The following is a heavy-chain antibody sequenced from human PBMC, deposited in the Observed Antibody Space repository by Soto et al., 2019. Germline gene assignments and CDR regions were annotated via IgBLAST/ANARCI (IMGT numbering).Heavy chain of an antibody. V-gene: IGHV3-74*01. CDR1: GFTFNTYW. CDR2: INSGGGTT. Sequence: GGSLRLSCGASGFTFNTYWMHWFRQAPGKGLVWVSRINSGGGTTTYADSVKGRFTISRDNAKNTLYLQMNGLRAEDTAVYYCARWFTYANFDYFDYWGQGTQVTVSS. D-gene: IGHD2-8*01. CDR3: ARWFTYANFDYFDY. J-gene: IGHJ4*02.